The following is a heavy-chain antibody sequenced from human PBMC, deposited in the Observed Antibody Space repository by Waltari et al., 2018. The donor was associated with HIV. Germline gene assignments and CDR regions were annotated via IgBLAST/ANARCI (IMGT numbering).Heavy chain of an antibody. CDR2: LSPRFGTA. CDR3: ARSESDERAMGSNLDYYYGMDV. D-gene: IGHD2-15*01. Sequence: QVQLVQSGAEVKKPGSSVKVSCKASGGTFSSYAINWVRQAPGQGLEWMGGLSPRFGTAKNAPKFQDRVTITAAEYTKTAYMELSSLRSEDTAVYYCARSESDERAMGSNLDYYYGMDVWGQGTTVTVSS. CDR1: GGTFSSYA. J-gene: IGHJ6*02. V-gene: IGHV1-69*01.